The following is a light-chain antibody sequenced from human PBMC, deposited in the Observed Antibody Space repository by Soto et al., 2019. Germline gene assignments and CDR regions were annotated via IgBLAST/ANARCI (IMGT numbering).Light chain of an antibody. CDR2: GAS. V-gene: IGKV3-15*01. Sequence: EIVLTQSPGTLSLSPGERATLSCRASQSVSSSYLAWYQQKPGQAPRLLIYGASNRATGIPARFSGSGSGTEFTLTISSLQSEDFAVYYCQQYDYWPRTFGQGTKVDI. CDR3: QQYDYWPRT. CDR1: QSVSSSY. J-gene: IGKJ1*01.